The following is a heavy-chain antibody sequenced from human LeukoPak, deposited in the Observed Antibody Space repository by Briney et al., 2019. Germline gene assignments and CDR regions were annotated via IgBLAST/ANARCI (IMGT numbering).Heavy chain of an antibody. V-gene: IGHV3-9*03. CDR2: ISWNSGSI. J-gene: IGHJ4*02. CDR1: GFTFDDYA. Sequence: GRSLRLSCAASGFTFDDYAMHWVRQAPGKGLEWVSGISWNSGSIGYADSVKGRFTISRDNAKNSVYLQMNSLRAEDMALYYCAKGGSGYYAPFDYWGQGTLVTVSS. D-gene: IGHD3-22*01. CDR3: AKGGSGYYAPFDY.